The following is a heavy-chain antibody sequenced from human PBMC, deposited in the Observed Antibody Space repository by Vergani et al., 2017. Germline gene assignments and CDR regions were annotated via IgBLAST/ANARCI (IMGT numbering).Heavy chain of an antibody. Sequence: VQLVESGGGLLKPGESLRLSCAVSGFPFSGSYMSWIRQAPGKGLEWVSYISSSGSTIYYADSVKGRFTISRDNAKNSLYLQMNSLRAEDTAVYYCARNSRYGVWYFDYWGQGTLVTVSS. V-gene: IGHV3-11*01. CDR2: ISSSGSTI. D-gene: IGHD6-13*01. CDR1: GFPFSGSY. J-gene: IGHJ4*02. CDR3: ARNSRYGVWYFDY.